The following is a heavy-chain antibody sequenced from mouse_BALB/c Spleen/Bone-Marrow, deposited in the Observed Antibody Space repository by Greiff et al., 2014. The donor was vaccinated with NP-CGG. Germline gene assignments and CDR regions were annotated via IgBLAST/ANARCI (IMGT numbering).Heavy chain of an antibody. CDR1: GYTFTDHA. CDR2: ISGYYGDA. Sequence: QVQLQQSGAKLVRPGVSVKISCKRSGYTFTDHAIHWVKRSHAKSLEWIGVISGYYGDAIYNQKFKGKATMTVDKSSSTAYMELARLTSEDSAIYYCARSGKVRNAMDYWGQGTSVPVSS. V-gene: IGHV1S137*01. J-gene: IGHJ4*01. CDR3: ARSGKVRNAMDY. D-gene: IGHD2-14*01.